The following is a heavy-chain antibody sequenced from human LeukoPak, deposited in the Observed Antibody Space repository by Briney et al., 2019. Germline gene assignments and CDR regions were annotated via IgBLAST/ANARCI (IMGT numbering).Heavy chain of an antibody. CDR2: ISSSGSTI. CDR3: ARGSTGWFSVDFGY. CDR1: GFTFSSYS. Sequence: GGSLRLSCAASGFTFSSYSMNWVRQAPGKGLEWVSYISSSGSTIYYADSVKGRFTISRDNAKNSLYLQMNSLRAEDTAVYYCARGSTGWFSVDFGYWGQGTLVTVSS. D-gene: IGHD6-19*01. J-gene: IGHJ4*02. V-gene: IGHV3-48*04.